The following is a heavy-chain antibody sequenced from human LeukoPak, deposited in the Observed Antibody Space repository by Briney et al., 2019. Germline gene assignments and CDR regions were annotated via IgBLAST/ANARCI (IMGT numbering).Heavy chain of an antibody. J-gene: IGHJ4*02. Sequence: PSETLSLTCTVSGGSISSYYWSWIRQPPGKGLEWIGYIYYSGSTNYNPSLKSRVTLSVDTSKNQFSLKLSSVTAADTAVYYCARAGFKRGYSGYDPFDYWGQGTLVTVSS. CDR3: ARAGFKRGYSGYDPFDY. D-gene: IGHD5-12*01. CDR1: GGSISSYY. V-gene: IGHV4-59*01. CDR2: IYYSGST.